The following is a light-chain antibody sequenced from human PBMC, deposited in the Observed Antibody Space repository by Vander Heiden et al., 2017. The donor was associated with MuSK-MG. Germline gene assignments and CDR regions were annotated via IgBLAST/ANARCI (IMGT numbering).Light chain of an antibody. Sequence: IVWAQAPGALSLSPGERATLSCGASQSVSSSYLAWYQQKPGPAPRLLIYGASSRATGIPDRFSGSGSGTDLTLTLSSLEPEDFAVYYCQQYGSSPPQYTFGQGTKLEIK. J-gene: IGKJ2*01. CDR1: QSVSSSY. CDR3: QQYGSSPPQYT. CDR2: GAS. V-gene: IGKV3-20*01.